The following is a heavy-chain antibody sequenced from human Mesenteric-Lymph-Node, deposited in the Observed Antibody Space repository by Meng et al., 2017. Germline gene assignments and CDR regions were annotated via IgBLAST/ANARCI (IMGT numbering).Heavy chain of an antibody. CDR1: GYSISSGYY. D-gene: IGHD6-19*01. CDR3: ARGLKPKKSIAVAGTFDY. Sequence: SETLSLTCTVSGYSISSGYYWGWIRQPPGKGLECIGKINHRGSTNYTPSLKSRVTVSVDTSKNQFSLKVTSVTAADTAVYYCARGLKPKKSIAVAGTFDYWGQGTLVTVSS. J-gene: IGHJ4*02. V-gene: IGHV4-38-2*02. CDR2: INHRGST.